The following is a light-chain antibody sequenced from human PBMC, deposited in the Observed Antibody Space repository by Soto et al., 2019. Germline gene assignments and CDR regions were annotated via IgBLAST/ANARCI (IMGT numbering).Light chain of an antibody. CDR3: AAWDDSLSGLV. CDR2: SNN. CDR1: NSNIGSHT. Sequence: QAVVTQPPSASGTPGQRVTISCSGSNSNIGSHTVNWYQQLPGTAPKLLIYSNNHRPSGVPDRLSGSQSGTSASLAISGLQSEDEADYYCAAWDDSLSGLVFGGGTKVTVL. V-gene: IGLV1-44*01. J-gene: IGLJ3*02.